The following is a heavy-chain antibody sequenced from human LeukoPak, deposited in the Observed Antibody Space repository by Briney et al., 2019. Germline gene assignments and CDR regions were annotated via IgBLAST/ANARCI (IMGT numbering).Heavy chain of an antibody. V-gene: IGHV4-38-2*02. CDR3: ARTLWELRAFDI. D-gene: IGHD1-26*01. J-gene: IGHJ3*02. CDR2: IYHSGST. Sequence: PSGTLSLTCTVSGYSISSGYYWGWIRQPPGKGLEWIGSIYHSGSTYYNPSLKSRVTISVDTSKNQFSLKLSSVTAADTAVYYCARTLWELRAFDIWGQGTMVTVSS. CDR1: GYSISSGYY.